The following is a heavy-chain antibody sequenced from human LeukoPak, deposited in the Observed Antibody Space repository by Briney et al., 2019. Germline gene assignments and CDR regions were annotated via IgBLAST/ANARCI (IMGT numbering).Heavy chain of an antibody. J-gene: IGHJ6*02. CDR2: ISSSSSYI. CDR3: ARENTIFGVYYGMDV. Sequence: GGSLRLSCAASGFTFSSYSMNRVRQAPGKGLEWVSSISSSSSYIYYADSVKGRFTISRDNAKNSLYLQMNSLRAEDTAVYYCARENTIFGVYYGMDVWGQGTTVTVSS. D-gene: IGHD3-3*01. V-gene: IGHV3-21*01. CDR1: GFTFSSYS.